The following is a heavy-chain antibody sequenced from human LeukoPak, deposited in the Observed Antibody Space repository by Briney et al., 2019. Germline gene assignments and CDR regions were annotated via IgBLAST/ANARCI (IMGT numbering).Heavy chain of an antibody. CDR3: ASQQRYRYAH. Sequence: ASVKVSRKASGGTFSSYAISWVRQAPGQGLEWMGWINPNSGGTNYAQKFQGRVTMTRDTSISTAYMELSRLRSDDTAVYYCASQQRYRYAHWGQGTLVTVSS. CDR2: INPNSGGT. CDR1: GGTFSSYA. J-gene: IGHJ4*02. D-gene: IGHD5-18*01. V-gene: IGHV1-2*02.